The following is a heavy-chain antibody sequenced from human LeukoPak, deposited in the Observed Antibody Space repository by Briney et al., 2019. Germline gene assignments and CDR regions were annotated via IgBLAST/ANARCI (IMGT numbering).Heavy chain of an antibody. CDR3: ARDRGTWNDDGFDY. V-gene: IGHV4-39*07. D-gene: IGHD1-1*01. Sequence: SETLSLTCTVSGGSISSSSYYWGWIRQPPGKGLEWIGSIYYSGSTNYNPSLKSRVTMSVDTSKNQFSLKLSAVTAADTAVYYCARDRGTWNDDGFDYWGQGTLVTVSS. CDR2: IYYSGST. J-gene: IGHJ4*02. CDR1: GGSISSSSYY.